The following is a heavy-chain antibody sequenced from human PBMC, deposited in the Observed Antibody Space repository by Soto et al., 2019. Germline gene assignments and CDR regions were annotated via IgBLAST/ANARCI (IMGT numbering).Heavy chain of an antibody. D-gene: IGHD2-2*01. CDR2: ISGSGGST. J-gene: IGHJ4*02. V-gene: IGHV3-23*01. Sequence: GGSLRLSCAASGFTFSSYAMSWVRQAPGKGLEWVSAISGSGGSTYYADSVKGRFTISRDNSKNTLYLQMNSLRAEDTAVYYCAKRYCSSTSCYPRLGYYFDYWGQGTLVTVSS. CDR3: AKRYCSSTSCYPRLGYYFDY. CDR1: GFTFSSYA.